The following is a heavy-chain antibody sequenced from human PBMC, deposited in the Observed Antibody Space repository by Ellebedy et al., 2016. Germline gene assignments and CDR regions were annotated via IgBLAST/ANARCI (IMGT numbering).Heavy chain of an antibody. CDR1: GFTFSSYW. CDR2: IKQDGSEK. Sequence: GGSLRLXXAASGFTFSSYWMSWVRQAPGKGLEWVANIKQDGSEKYYVDSVKGRFTISRDNAKNSLYLQMNSLRAEDTAVYYCAATIFGVGPFDYWGQGTLVTVSS. V-gene: IGHV3-7*01. J-gene: IGHJ4*02. D-gene: IGHD3-3*01. CDR3: AATIFGVGPFDY.